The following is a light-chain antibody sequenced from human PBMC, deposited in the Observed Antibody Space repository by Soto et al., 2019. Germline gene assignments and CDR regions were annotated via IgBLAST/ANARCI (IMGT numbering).Light chain of an antibody. V-gene: IGLV1-47*01. CDR1: SSNIGSNY. CDR3: AAWDDSLSGPV. CDR2: RNN. Sequence: QSVLTQPPSASGTPGQRVTISCSGSSSNIGSNYVCWYQQLPGTAPKLLIYRNNQRPSGVPDRFSGSKSGTSASLAISGLXXXXXXXXXCAAWDDSLSGPVFGGGTQLTV. J-gene: IGLJ7*01.